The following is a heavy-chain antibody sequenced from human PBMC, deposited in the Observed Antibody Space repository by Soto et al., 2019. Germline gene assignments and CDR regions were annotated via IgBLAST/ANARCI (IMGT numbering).Heavy chain of an antibody. V-gene: IGHV4-31*03. CDR2: IYYRGTT. Sequence: QVQLQESGPGLVKPSQTLSLTCTLSGASISSSGYYWSWIRLHPGEGLEWIGYIYYRGTTYFNPSLKSRVTISTDTSKKESALTLTSVTAADTAVYYCARATESHYFDYWGRGILVTVTS. J-gene: IGHJ4*02. CDR3: ARATESHYFDY. CDR1: GASISSSGYY.